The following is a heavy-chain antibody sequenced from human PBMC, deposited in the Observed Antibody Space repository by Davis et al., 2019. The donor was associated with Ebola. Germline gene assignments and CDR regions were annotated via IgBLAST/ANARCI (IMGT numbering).Heavy chain of an antibody. J-gene: IGHJ3*01. CDR3: AAGGSRGGFDV. Sequence: ASVKVSCKVSEYTLTELSIHWVRQAPGKGLEWMGNFDPEDGEIIYAHKFEGRVTMTEDTSTHTAYMELRNLRSDDSAVYYCAAGGSRGGFDVWGQGTMVTVSS. CDR1: EYTLTELS. V-gene: IGHV1-24*01. D-gene: IGHD1-26*01. CDR2: FDPEDGEI.